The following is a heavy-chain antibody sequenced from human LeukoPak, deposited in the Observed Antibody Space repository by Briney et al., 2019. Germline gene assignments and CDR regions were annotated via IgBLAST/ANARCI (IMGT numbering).Heavy chain of an antibody. CDR3: ARGRDYGDYLFDY. V-gene: IGHV3-30-3*01. CDR1: GFTFSSYA. Sequence: PGGSLRLSCVASGFTFSSYAMHWVRQAPGKGLEWVAVISYDGSNKYYADSVKGRFTISRDNSKNTLYLQMNSLRAEDTAVYYCARGRDYGDYLFDYWGQGTLVTVSS. CDR2: ISYDGSNK. D-gene: IGHD4-17*01. J-gene: IGHJ4*02.